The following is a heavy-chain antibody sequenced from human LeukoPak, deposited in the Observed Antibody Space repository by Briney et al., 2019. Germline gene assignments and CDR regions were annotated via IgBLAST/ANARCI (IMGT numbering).Heavy chain of an antibody. Sequence: SETLSLTCSFSGGSIRGGGYYWGWIRQPPGKGLEWIGSIYYSGSTYYNPSLKSRVTISVDTSKNQFSLKLSSVTAADTAVYYCARQVEQWLVRYWGQGTLVTVSS. D-gene: IGHD6-19*01. CDR1: GGSIRGGGYY. CDR2: IYYSGST. J-gene: IGHJ4*02. CDR3: ARQVEQWLVRY. V-gene: IGHV4-39*01.